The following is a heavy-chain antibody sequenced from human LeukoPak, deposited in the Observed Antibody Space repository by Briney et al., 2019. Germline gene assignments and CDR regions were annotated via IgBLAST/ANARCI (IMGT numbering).Heavy chain of an antibody. D-gene: IGHD4-17*01. V-gene: IGHV1-18*04. CDR2: ISAYNGNT. Sequence: ASVKVSCKASGYTFTGYYMHWVRQAPGQGLEWMGWISAYNGNTNYAQKLQGRVTMTTDTSTSTAYMELRSLRSDDTAVYYCARVTTVTTYYFDYWGQGTLVTVSS. CDR1: GYTFTGYY. CDR3: ARVTTVTTYYFDY. J-gene: IGHJ4*02.